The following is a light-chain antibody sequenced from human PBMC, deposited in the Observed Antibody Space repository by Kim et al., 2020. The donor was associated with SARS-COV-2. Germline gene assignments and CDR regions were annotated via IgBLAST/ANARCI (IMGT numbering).Light chain of an antibody. CDR2: DVS. J-gene: IGLJ2*01. V-gene: IGLV2-14*03. Sequence: GQSITTSCTGTRSDVGGYNYVSWYQQHTGKAPKLMLYDVSNRTSGVSNRFSGSKSGNTASLTISGLQAEDEADYYCSSYTSSSTLVFGGGTKLTVL. CDR1: RSDVGGYNY. CDR3: SSYTSSSTLV.